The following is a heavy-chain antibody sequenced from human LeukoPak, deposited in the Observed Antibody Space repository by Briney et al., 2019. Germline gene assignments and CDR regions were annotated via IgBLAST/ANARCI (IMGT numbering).Heavy chain of an antibody. Sequence: PGGSLRLSCAAFGFTFSSFNMDWVRQAPGKGLEWVSSISSSGSYIYYADSVKGRFTISRDNSKNTLYLQMNSLRAEDTALYYCAKDGGFLEWLLPNWLDPWGQGTLVTVSS. CDR3: AKDGGFLEWLLPNWLDP. V-gene: IGHV3-21*01. D-gene: IGHD3-3*01. CDR1: GFTFSSFN. J-gene: IGHJ5*02. CDR2: ISSSGSYI.